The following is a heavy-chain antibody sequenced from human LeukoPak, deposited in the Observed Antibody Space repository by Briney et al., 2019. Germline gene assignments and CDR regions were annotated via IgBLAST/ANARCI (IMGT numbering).Heavy chain of an antibody. Sequence: PGGSLRLSCAASGFTFSSYSMNWVRQAPGKGLEWVSSISSSSSYIYYADSVKGRFTISRDNAKNSLYLQMNSLRAEDTAVYYCARDFVEYGSGSYIDYWGQGTLVTVSS. J-gene: IGHJ4*02. D-gene: IGHD3-10*01. CDR2: ISSSSSYI. V-gene: IGHV3-21*01. CDR3: ARDFVEYGSGSYIDY. CDR1: GFTFSSYS.